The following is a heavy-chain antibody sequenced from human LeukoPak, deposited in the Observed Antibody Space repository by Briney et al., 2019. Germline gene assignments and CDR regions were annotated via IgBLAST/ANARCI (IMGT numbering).Heavy chain of an antibody. D-gene: IGHD4-17*01. Sequence: GGSLRLSCAVSGFTFSSYAMSWVRQAPGKGLEWVSAISGSGGSTYYADSVKGRFTISRDNSKNTLYLQMNSLRAEDTAVYYCAKSPKGDYAPDAFDIWGQGTMVTVSS. J-gene: IGHJ3*02. V-gene: IGHV3-23*01. CDR1: GFTFSSYA. CDR2: ISGSGGST. CDR3: AKSPKGDYAPDAFDI.